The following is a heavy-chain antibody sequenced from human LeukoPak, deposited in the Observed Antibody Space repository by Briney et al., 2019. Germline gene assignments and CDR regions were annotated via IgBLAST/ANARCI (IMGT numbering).Heavy chain of an antibody. V-gene: IGHV1-46*01. CDR2: INPSGGST. Sequence: ASVKVSCKASGYTFTSYYMHWVRQAPGQGLEWMGIINPSGGSTSYAQKFQGRVTMTRDTSTSTVYMELSSLRSEDTAVYYCARDPSGYGDPPKAFDIWGQGTMVTVSS. J-gene: IGHJ3*02. CDR1: GYTFTSYY. CDR3: ARDPSGYGDPPKAFDI. D-gene: IGHD4-17*01.